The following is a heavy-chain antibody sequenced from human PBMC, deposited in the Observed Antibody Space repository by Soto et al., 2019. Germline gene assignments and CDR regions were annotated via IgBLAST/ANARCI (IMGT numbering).Heavy chain of an antibody. V-gene: IGHV3-9*01. CDR2: ISWNSGSI. J-gene: IGHJ4*02. CDR3: AKAAEGGLRLVIEY. CDR1: GFTFDDYA. Sequence: GGSLRLSCAASGFTFDDYAMHWVRQAPGKGLEWVSGISWNSGSIGYADSVKGRFTISRDNAKNSLYLQMNSLRAEDTALYYCAKAAEGGLRLVIEYWGQGTLVTVSS. D-gene: IGHD5-12*01.